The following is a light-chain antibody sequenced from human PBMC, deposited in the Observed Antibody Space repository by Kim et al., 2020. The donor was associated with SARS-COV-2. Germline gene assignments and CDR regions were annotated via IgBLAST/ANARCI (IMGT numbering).Light chain of an antibody. V-gene: IGKV1-5*03. CDR3: QQNSSFPYT. J-gene: IGKJ2*01. CDR2: KAS. Sequence: DIQMTQSPSTLSASVGDRVTITCRASQSISSWLAWYQQKPGKAPKVLIYKASNLESGVPSRFSGSGSGTEYTLTIISLQPDDFATYYCQQNSSFPYTFGQGTKLEI. CDR1: QSISSW.